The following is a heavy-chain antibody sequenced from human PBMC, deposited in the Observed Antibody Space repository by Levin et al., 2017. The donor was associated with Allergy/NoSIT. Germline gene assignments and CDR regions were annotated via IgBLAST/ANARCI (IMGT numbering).Heavy chain of an antibody. V-gene: IGHV3-21*01. CDR1: GFTFSSCG. Sequence: GESLKISCASSGFTFSSCGFNWVRQAPGKGLEWVAFISSSSDYIYYADSVKGRFTISRDNAKNSLFLQINSLKAEDSAVYYCAGSSGVGSCGSTSCSSFDLWGRGTLLTVSS. J-gene: IGHJ2*01. CDR3: AGSSGVGSCGSTSCSSFDL. D-gene: IGHD2-2*01. CDR2: ISSSSDYI.